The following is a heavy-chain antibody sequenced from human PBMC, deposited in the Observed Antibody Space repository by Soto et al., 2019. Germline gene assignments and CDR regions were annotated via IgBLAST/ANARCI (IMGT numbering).Heavy chain of an antibody. Sequence: GGSLRLSCAASGFTFSSYVMNWVRQAPGKGLEWVSGISGSGGSTYYADSVRGRFTISRDNSKNTLFLQMNSLRVEDTAVYYCAKDYYYGSRGYYNDYWGQGTLVTVSS. CDR1: GFTFSSYV. CDR3: AKDYYYGSRGYYNDY. J-gene: IGHJ4*02. CDR2: ISGSGGST. D-gene: IGHD3-10*01. V-gene: IGHV3-23*01.